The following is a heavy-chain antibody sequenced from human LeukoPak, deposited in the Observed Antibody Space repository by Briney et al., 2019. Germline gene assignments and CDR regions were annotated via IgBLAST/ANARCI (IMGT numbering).Heavy chain of an antibody. V-gene: IGHV3-21*01. Sequence: GGSLRLSCAASGFTFSSYSMNWVRQAPGKGLEWVSSISSSSSYIYYADSVKGRFTISRDNAKNSLYLQMNSLRAEDTAVYYCARAYDYVWGSYRPHDAFDIWGQGTMVTVSS. CDR3: ARAYDYVWGSYRPHDAFDI. CDR2: ISSSSSYI. D-gene: IGHD3-16*02. J-gene: IGHJ3*02. CDR1: GFTFSSYS.